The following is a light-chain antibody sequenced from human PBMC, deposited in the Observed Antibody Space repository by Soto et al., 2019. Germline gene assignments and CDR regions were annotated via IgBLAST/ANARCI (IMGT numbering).Light chain of an antibody. Sequence: DIQMTQSPSSLSASVGDRVTITCRASQSISTYLNWYQQKPGKAPNLLIYAASSLQSGVPSRFHGSGSGTDFTLSISDLQPEDFATYYCQQSYNTQPTFGGGTKVEIK. CDR1: QSISTY. J-gene: IGKJ4*01. CDR3: QQSYNTQPT. CDR2: AAS. V-gene: IGKV1-39*01.